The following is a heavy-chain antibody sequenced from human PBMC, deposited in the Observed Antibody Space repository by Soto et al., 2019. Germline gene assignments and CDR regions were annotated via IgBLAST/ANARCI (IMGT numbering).Heavy chain of an antibody. V-gene: IGHV3-9*01. D-gene: IGHD1-1*01. CDR2: ISRKGGSI. J-gene: IGHJ3*02. CDR3: GKDMAGTTGAFDI. Sequence: DVQLVESGGGLVQPGRSLRLSCAGNRFTFGDDGMHWVRQPPGKGLEWVSGISRKGGSIGYADSVKGRFTISRDNAKNSLYLQMNSLKPEDTALYYCGKDMAGTTGAFDIWGQGTVVTVSS. CDR1: RFTFGDDG.